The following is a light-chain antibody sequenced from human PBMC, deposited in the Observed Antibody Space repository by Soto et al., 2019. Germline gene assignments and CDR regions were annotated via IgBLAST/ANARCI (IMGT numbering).Light chain of an antibody. J-gene: IGKJ5*01. CDR1: QSVGKH. CDR2: GAS. V-gene: IGKV1-39*01. Sequence: IQMTQSPSSLSASVGDSVTITCRASQSVGKHLNWYQQKPGKAPKFPIYGASTLQSGVPSRFSGSGSGTDFTLTVSSLQPEDFATYYCQQGYTSRITFGQGTRLEIK. CDR3: QQGYTSRIT.